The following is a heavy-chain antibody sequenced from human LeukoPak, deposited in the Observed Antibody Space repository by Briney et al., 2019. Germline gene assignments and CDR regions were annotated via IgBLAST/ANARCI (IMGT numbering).Heavy chain of an antibody. Sequence: SETLSVACAVYGGSFSASYWSWIRQPPDKGLEWIGEINHSGGTNYNPSLMSRVTISIDTSKNQFSLKLRSVTAADTALYYCTRSPPPGATAYEVVDLWGQGTLVTVSS. D-gene: IGHD2-2*01. J-gene: IGHJ4*02. CDR2: INHSGGT. CDR3: TRSPPPGATAYEVVDL. CDR1: GGSFSASY. V-gene: IGHV4-34*01.